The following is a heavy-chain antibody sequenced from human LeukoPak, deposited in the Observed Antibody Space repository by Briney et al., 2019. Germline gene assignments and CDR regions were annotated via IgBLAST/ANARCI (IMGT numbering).Heavy chain of an antibody. Sequence: TGGSLRLSCAASGFTFSSYSMNWVRQAPGKGLEWVSYISSSSSTIYYADSVKGRFTISRDNAKNSLYLQMNSLRDEDTAVYYCARDTTPSSSPSGDAFDIWGQGTMVTVSS. D-gene: IGHD6-13*01. CDR2: ISSSSSTI. J-gene: IGHJ3*02. V-gene: IGHV3-48*02. CDR1: GFTFSSYS. CDR3: ARDTTPSSSPSGDAFDI.